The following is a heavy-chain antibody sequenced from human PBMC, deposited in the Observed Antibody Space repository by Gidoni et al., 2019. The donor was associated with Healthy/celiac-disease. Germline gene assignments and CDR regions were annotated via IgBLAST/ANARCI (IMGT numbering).Heavy chain of an antibody. CDR2: ISGSGGST. CDR3: AKYKAAAGATYGMDV. Sequence: QLLESGGGLVQPGGSLRLSCAASGFTFSSYAMSWVRQAPGKGLGWVSAISGSGGSTYYADSVKGRFTISRDNSKNTLYLQMNSLRAEDTAVYYCAKYKAAAGATYGMDVWGQGTTVTVSS. D-gene: IGHD6-13*01. V-gene: IGHV3-23*01. CDR1: GFTFSSYA. J-gene: IGHJ6*02.